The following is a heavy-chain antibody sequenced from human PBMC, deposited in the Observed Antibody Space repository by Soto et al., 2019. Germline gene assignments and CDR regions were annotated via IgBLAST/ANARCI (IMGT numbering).Heavy chain of an antibody. Sequence: EVQLVESEGRLVQPGESLSLSCAASGFTFSNDWMHWVRQAPGMGLVWVSRIKGDGSRTNYADSVKGRFTISRDNAKNTLYLQVNSLRAEDTAVYYCPRGAFGTYYFDYWGQGSLVTVSS. CDR2: IKGDGSRT. D-gene: IGHD3-3*01. CDR1: GFTFSNDW. CDR3: PRGAFGTYYFDY. V-gene: IGHV3-74*01. J-gene: IGHJ4*02.